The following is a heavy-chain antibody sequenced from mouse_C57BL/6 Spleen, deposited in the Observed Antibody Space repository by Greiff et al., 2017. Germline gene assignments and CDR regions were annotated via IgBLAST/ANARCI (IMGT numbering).Heavy chain of an antibody. D-gene: IGHD4-1*01. Sequence: EVQLVESGGGLVKPGGSLKLSCAASGFTFSDYGMHWVRQAPEKGLEWVAYISSGSSTTYYADTVKGRFTISRDNAKNTLFLQMTRLRSEDTAMYYCARAGNWVDYWGQGTTLTVSS. J-gene: IGHJ2*01. CDR1: GFTFSDYG. CDR3: ARAGNWVDY. CDR2: ISSGSSTT. V-gene: IGHV5-17*01.